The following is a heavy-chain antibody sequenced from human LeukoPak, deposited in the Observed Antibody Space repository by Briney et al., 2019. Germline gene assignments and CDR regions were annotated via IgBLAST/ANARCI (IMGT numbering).Heavy chain of an antibody. CDR1: GYTFTGYY. CDR3: ARDEVAARAYAFDI. V-gene: IGHV1-2*02. J-gene: IGHJ3*02. D-gene: IGHD6-6*01. CDR2: INPNSGGT. Sequence: ASVKVSCKASGYTFTGYYMHWVRQAPGQGLEWMGWINPNSGGTNYAQKFQGRVTMTRDTSISTAYMELSRLRSDDTAVYYCARDEVAARAYAFDIWGQGTMVTVSS.